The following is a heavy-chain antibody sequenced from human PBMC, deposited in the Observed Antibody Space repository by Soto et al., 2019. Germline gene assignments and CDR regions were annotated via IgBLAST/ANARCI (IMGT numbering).Heavy chain of an antibody. D-gene: IGHD3-3*01. V-gene: IGHV4-31*03. Sequence: PSETVSLTCMVSVGSLIRGGYYWSWIRQPPGKGLEWIGYIYYSGSTYYNPSLKRRVTISVDTSKNQFSLKLSSVTAADTAVYYSARGSVTYDDFWSGYPPPDYWGQGTLVTVAA. CDR3: ARGSVTYDDFWSGYPPPDY. CDR2: IYYSGST. CDR1: VGSLIRGGYY. J-gene: IGHJ4*02.